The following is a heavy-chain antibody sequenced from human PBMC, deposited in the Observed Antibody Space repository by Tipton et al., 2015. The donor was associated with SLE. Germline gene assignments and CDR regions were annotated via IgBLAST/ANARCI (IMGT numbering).Heavy chain of an antibody. CDR2: INHSGST. D-gene: IGHD6-13*01. CDR1: GGSFSGYY. CDR3: ARDRTAATAYYYYGMDV. V-gene: IGHV4-34*01. Sequence: TLSLTCAVYGGSFSGYYWSWIRQPPGKGLEWIGEINHSGSTNYNPSLKSRVTISVDTSKNQFSLKLSSVTAADTAVYYCARDRTAATAYYYYGMDVWGQGTTVTVSS. J-gene: IGHJ6*02.